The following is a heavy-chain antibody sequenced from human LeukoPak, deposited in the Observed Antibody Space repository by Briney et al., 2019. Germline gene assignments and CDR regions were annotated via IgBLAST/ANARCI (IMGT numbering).Heavy chain of an antibody. CDR2: IKQDGSEE. J-gene: IGHJ4*02. CDR1: GCTFITYW. Sequence: PGGSLRLSCGTSGCTFITYWMSWVRQAPGKGLEWVANIKQDGSEEYYVDSVKGRFTISRDNAKNSLYLQMNSLRAEDTAVYYCARDRRDVYPGYYFDYWGQGTLVTVSS. D-gene: IGHD5-24*01. V-gene: IGHV3-7*01. CDR3: ARDRRDVYPGYYFDY.